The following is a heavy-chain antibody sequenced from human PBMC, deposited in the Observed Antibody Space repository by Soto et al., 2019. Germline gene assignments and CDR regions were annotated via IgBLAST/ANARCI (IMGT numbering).Heavy chain of an antibody. V-gene: IGHV4-34*01. J-gene: IGHJ5*01. CDR1: GGSFSGYY. D-gene: IGHD1-1*01. Sequence: SETLSLTCAVYGGSFSGYYWSWVRQPPGKGLEWIGEINHIGSTNYNPSLKSRVTTSVDTSKSQVSLKVTSVTAADTAVYYCARGHQSYNRSPRYDSWGQGMLVTVSS. CDR2: INHIGST. CDR3: ARGHQSYNRSPRYDS.